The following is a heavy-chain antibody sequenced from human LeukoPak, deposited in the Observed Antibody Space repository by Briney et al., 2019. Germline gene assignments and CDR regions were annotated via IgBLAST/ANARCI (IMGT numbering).Heavy chain of an antibody. Sequence: GGSLRLSCAASRFTFSSYEMNWVRQAPGKGLEWVSYISSSGGTTYYADSIKGRFTISRDNAKNSLFLQMNGLRAEDTAVYYCARMTRWLQLPRFDYWGQGTLVTVSS. CDR1: RFTFSSYE. V-gene: IGHV3-48*03. J-gene: IGHJ4*02. D-gene: IGHD5-24*01. CDR3: ARMTRWLQLPRFDY. CDR2: ISSSGGTT.